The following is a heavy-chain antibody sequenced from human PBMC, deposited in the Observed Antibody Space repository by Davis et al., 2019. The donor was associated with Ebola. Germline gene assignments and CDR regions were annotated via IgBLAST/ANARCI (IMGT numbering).Heavy chain of an antibody. V-gene: IGHV4-38-2*01. CDR2: INHSEST. CDR3: ARAGIYRPYYFDY. D-gene: IGHD3-16*02. CDR1: GYSIRSGYY. Sequence: PSETLSLTCAVSGYSIRSGYYWGWIRQPPGKGLEWIGEINHSESTNYNPSLKSRVTISIDTSKNQFSLKLNSVTAADTAVYHCARAGIYRPYYFDYWGQGTLVTVSS. J-gene: IGHJ4*02.